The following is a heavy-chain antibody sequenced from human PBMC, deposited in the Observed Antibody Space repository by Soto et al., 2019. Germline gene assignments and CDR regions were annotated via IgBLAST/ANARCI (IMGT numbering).Heavy chain of an antibody. V-gene: IGHV3-11*01. D-gene: IGHD3-22*01. CDR3: ATKGGGYYFQFDP. CDR1: GFTFSDYY. CDR2: IGSGGTTI. Sequence: PGGSLRLSCAASGFTFSDYYMSWIRQAPGKGLEWVSYIGSGGTTIYYADSVKGRFTISRDDAKNSLFLQMNSLRPEDTAVYFCATKGGGYYFQFDPWGQGTLVTVSS. J-gene: IGHJ5*02.